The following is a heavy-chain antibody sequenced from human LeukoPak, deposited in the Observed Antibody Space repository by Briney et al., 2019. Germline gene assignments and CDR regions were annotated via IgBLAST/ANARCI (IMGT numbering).Heavy chain of an antibody. CDR3: ARDNWNYGVGVFDY. J-gene: IGHJ4*02. D-gene: IGHD1-1*01. Sequence: PGRSLRLSCAVSGFNFDDYAMHWARQAPGRGLEWVSGINWKTGNGIYADSVKGRFTISRDNAKNSLYLQMNSLRAEDTAVYYCARDNWNYGVGVFDYWGQGTLVTVSS. CDR2: INWKTGNG. CDR1: GFNFDDYA. V-gene: IGHV3-9*01.